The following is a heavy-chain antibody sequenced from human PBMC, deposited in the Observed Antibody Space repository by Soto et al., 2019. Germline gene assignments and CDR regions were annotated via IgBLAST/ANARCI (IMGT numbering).Heavy chain of an antibody. J-gene: IGHJ6*02. V-gene: IGHV1-2*02. CDR3: AKGGAIVAAATRVYLYNAMDV. CDR1: GYTFTGYY. Sequence: ASVKVSCKASGYTFTGYYVHWVRQAPGQGLEWMGWINPNSGDTCLAQRFQGRVTMNRDTSIGTAYMELRGLRSDDTAEYYCAKGGAIVAAATRVYLYNAMDVWGQGTTVTVSS. D-gene: IGHD1-26*01. CDR2: INPNSGDT.